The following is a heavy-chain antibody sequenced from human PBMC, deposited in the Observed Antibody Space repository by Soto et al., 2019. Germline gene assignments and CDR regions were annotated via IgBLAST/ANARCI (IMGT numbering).Heavy chain of an antibody. D-gene: IGHD6-13*01. V-gene: IGHV3-11*01. J-gene: IGHJ4*02. CDR2: ISSSGNTI. CDR3: AREASAAAYFDY. Sequence: ESGGGLVKPGGSLRLSCAASGFTFSDYYMSWIRQAPGKGLEWVSYISSSGNTIYYADSVKGRFTISRDNAKNSLFLQMNSLRAEDTAVYYCAREASAAAYFDYWGQGTLVTVSS. CDR1: GFTFSDYY.